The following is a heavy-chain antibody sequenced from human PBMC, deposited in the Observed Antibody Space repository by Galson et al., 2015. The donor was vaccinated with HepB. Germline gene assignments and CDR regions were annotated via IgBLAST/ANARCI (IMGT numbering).Heavy chain of an antibody. Sequence: SLRLSCAASGFTFSSHAMTWVRQAPGKGLEWVSVISGSGGVTYYADSVKGRFTISRDNSKNTLYLQMKSLRAEDTAVYYCAKDAAFSSRWCVYWGQGTLVTVSS. CDR2: ISGSGGVT. V-gene: IGHV3-23*01. CDR3: AKDAAFSSRWCVY. CDR1: GFTFSSHA. J-gene: IGHJ4*02. D-gene: IGHD6-13*01.